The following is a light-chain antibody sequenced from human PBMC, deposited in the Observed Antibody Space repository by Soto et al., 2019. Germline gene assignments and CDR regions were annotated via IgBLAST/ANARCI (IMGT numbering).Light chain of an antibody. CDR1: SSDVGGYNY. V-gene: IGLV2-14*01. J-gene: IGLJ2*01. Sequence: QSALTQPASVSGSPGQSITISCTGTSSDVGGYNYVSWYQQHPGKAPKLMIYDVSNRPSGVSNRFSGSKSGNTASLTISGLQAEEEADYYCSSYRSSTTGVVFGGGTKLTVL. CDR3: SSYRSSTTGVV. CDR2: DVS.